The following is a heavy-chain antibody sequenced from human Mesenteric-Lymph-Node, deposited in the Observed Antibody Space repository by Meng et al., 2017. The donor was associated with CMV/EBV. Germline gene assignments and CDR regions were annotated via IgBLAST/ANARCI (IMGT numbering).Heavy chain of an antibody. J-gene: IGHJ6*02. V-gene: IGHV5-51*01. CDR3: ARSRRYGSGSLFYYYYGMDV. Sequence: GESLKISCQGSGYSFTSYWIGWVRQMPGKGLEWMGIIYPGDSDTRYSPSFQGQVTISADKSISTAYLQWSSLKASDTAMYYCARSRRYGSGSLFYYYYGMDVWGQGTTVTVSS. CDR1: GYSFTSYW. D-gene: IGHD3-10*01. CDR2: IYPGDSDT.